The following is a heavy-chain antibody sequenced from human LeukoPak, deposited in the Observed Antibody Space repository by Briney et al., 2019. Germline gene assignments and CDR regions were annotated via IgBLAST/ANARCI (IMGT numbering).Heavy chain of an antibody. CDR2: INHSGST. V-gene: IGHV4-34*01. D-gene: IGHD3-22*01. J-gene: IGHJ4*02. CDR3: ARGQTPYYYDSSGYSRSPYFDY. CDR1: GGSFSGYY. Sequence: PSETLSLTCAVYGGSFSGYYWSWIRQPPGKGLEWIGEINHSGSTNYNPSLKSRVTISVDTSKNQFSLKLSSVTAADTAVYYCARGQTPYYYDSSGYSRSPYFDYWGQGTWSPSPQ.